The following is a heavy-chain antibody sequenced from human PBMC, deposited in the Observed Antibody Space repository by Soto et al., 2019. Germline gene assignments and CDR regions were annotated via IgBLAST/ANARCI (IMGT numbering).Heavy chain of an antibody. V-gene: IGHV6-1*01. J-gene: IGHJ5*02. CDR1: GDSVSSNSAA. Sequence: PSQTLSLTCALSGDSVSSNSAAWNWIRQSPSRGLEWLGRTYYRSKWYNDYAVSVKSRITINPDTSKNQFSLQLNSVTPEDTAVYYCARALSPGYCSGGSCYHLWFDPWGQGTLVTSPQ. CDR2: TYYRSKWYN. D-gene: IGHD2-15*01. CDR3: ARALSPGYCSGGSCYHLWFDP.